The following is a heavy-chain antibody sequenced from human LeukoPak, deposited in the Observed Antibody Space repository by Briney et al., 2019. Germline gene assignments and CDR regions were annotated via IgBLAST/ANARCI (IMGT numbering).Heavy chain of an antibody. CDR1: GASFSGSY. CDR3: ARAPFYYGSGSHYNPRYYGMDV. Sequence: SETLSLTCAVYGASFSGSYWSWIRQPPGKGLEWIGEINHSGSTNYDPSIKSRVTISVDTSKIQFSLKLSSVTAADTAVYYCARAPFYYGSGSHYNPRYYGMDVWGQGTTVTVSS. J-gene: IGHJ6*02. D-gene: IGHD3-10*01. CDR2: INHSGST. V-gene: IGHV4-34*01.